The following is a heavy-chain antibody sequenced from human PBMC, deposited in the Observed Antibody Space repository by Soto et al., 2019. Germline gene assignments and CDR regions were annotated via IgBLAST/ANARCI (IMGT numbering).Heavy chain of an antibody. CDR2: IYSGGST. J-gene: IGHJ1*01. V-gene: IGHV3-53*01. D-gene: IGHD3-22*01. CDR1: GFTVSSNY. Sequence: EVQLVESGGGLIQPGGSLRLSCAASGFTVSSNYMSWVRQAPGKGLEWVSVIYSGGSTYYADSVKGRFTISRDNSKTTLYLQMSGLRAEDTAVYYCARDRVESGYPEYFQHWGQGTLVTVSS. CDR3: ARDRVESGYPEYFQH.